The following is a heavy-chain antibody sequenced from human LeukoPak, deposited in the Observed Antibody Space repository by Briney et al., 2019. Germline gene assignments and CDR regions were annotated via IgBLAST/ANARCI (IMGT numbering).Heavy chain of an antibody. CDR2: IYYSGST. CDR3: ASVGASGAFDI. J-gene: IGHJ3*02. CDR1: GGSFSGYY. D-gene: IGHD3-10*01. V-gene: IGHV4-30-4*01. Sequence: SETLSLTCAVYGGSFSGYYWSWIRQPPGKGLEWIGYIYYSGSTYYNPSLKSRVTISVDTSKNQFSLKLSSVTAADTAVYYCASVGASGAFDIWGQGTMVTVSS.